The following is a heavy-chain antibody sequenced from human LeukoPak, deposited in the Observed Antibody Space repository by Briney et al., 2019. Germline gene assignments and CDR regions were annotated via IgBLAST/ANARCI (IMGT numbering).Heavy chain of an antibody. D-gene: IGHD2-15*01. J-gene: IGHJ4*02. CDR2: INPNSGGT. CDR3: ARNYCSGGSCYPNY. Sequence: ASVKVSCKASGYTFTGYYMHWVRRAPGQGLEWMGWINPNSGGTNYAQKFQGRVTMTRDTSISTAYMELSSLRSEDTAVYYCARNYCSGGSCYPNYWGQGTLVTVSS. CDR1: GYTFTGYY. V-gene: IGHV1-2*02.